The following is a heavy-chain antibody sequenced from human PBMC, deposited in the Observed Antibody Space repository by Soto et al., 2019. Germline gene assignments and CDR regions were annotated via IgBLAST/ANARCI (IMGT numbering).Heavy chain of an antibody. CDR3: AREAAYCSSTSWYVEYCQH. V-gene: IGHV1-69*08. Sequence: QVQLVQSGAEVKKPGSSVKVSCKASGGTFSSYTISWVRQAPGQGLEWMGRIIPILGIANYAQKFQGRVTITADKSTSTAYMGVSSRRSEDTAVYYCAREAAYCSSTSWYVEYCQHWGQGTLVTVSS. CDR2: IIPILGIA. D-gene: IGHD2-2*01. J-gene: IGHJ1*01. CDR1: GGTFSSYT.